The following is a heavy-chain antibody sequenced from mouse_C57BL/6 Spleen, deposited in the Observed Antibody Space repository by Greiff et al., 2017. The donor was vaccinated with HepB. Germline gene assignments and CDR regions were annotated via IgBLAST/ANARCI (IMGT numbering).Heavy chain of an antibody. CDR2: IDPSDSYT. Sequence: QQSCKASGYTFTSYWMQWVKQRPGQGLEWIGEIDPSDSYTNYNQKFKGKATLTVDTSSSTAYMQLSSLTSEDSAVYYCARSRAQAMDYWGQGTSVTVSS. J-gene: IGHJ4*01. V-gene: IGHV1-50*01. CDR1: GYTFTSYW. CDR3: ARSRAQAMDY. D-gene: IGHD3-2*02.